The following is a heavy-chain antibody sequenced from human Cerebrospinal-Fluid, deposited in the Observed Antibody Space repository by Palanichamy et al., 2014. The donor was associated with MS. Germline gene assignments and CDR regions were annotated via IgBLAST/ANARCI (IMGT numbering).Heavy chain of an antibody. CDR1: GGSISSYY. CDR3: ARVRSGWYYFDY. J-gene: IGHJ4*02. V-gene: IGHV4-59*01. D-gene: IGHD6-19*01. CDR2: IYYSGST. Sequence: QVQLQESGPGLVKPSETLSLTCTVSGGSISSYYWSWIRQPPGKGLEWIGYIYYSGSTNYNPSLKSRVTISVDTPKNQFSLKLSSVTAADTAFYYCARVRSGWYYFDYWDQGTLLTVSS.